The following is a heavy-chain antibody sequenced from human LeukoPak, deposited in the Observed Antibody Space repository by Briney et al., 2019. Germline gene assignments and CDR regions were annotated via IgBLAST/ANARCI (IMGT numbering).Heavy chain of an antibody. CDR3: ARARQQLVRHWFDP. Sequence: PGGSLRLSCAASGFTFSSYWMSWVRQAPGKGLEWVANIKQDGSEKYYVDSVKGRFTISRDNAKNPLYLQMNSLRAEDTAVYYCARARQQLVRHWFDPWGQGTLVTVSS. CDR2: IKQDGSEK. J-gene: IGHJ5*02. D-gene: IGHD6-13*01. CDR1: GFTFSSYW. V-gene: IGHV3-7*01.